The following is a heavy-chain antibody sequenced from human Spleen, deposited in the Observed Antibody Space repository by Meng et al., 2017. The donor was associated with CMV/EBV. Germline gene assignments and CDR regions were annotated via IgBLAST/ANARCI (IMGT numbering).Heavy chain of an antibody. CDR1: EGTFSSYA. V-gene: IGHV1-69*05. Sequence: SVKVSCKASEGTFSSYAISWVRQAPGQGLEWMGGIIPIFGTANYAQKFQGRVTITTDESTSTAYMELSSLRSEDTAVYYCARAREEMATDNWFDPWGQGTLVTVSS. CDR3: ARAREEMATDNWFDP. CDR2: IIPIFGTA. D-gene: IGHD5-24*01. J-gene: IGHJ5*02.